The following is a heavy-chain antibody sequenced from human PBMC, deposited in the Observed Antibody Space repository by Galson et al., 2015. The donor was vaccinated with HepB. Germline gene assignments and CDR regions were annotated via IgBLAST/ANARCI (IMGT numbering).Heavy chain of an antibody. J-gene: IGHJ5*02. CDR1: GFTFSSYA. Sequence: SLRLSCAASGFTFSSYAMHWVRQAPGKGLEWVAVISYDGSNKYYADSVKGRFTISRDNSKNTLYLQMNSLRAEDTAVYYCARGGYQRKYCSGGSCLPYNWFDPRGQGTLVTVSS. V-gene: IGHV3-30-3*01. D-gene: IGHD2-15*01. CDR2: ISYDGSNK. CDR3: ARGGYQRKYCSGGSCLPYNWFDP.